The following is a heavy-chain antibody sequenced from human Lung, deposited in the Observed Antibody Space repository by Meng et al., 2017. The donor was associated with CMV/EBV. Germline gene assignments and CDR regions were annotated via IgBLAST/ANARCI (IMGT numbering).Heavy chain of an antibody. J-gene: IGHJ2*01. Sequence: GLSLNTAGLGVGWGRQPPGKAPEWLALVYWNDDNRYSPSLRNRLTITKDTSKNQAVLTMSNMDPVDTATYYCAHYGDYRFGWYFDLWGRGTLVTVSS. D-gene: IGHD4-17*01. CDR1: GLSLNTAGLG. CDR2: VYWNDDN. V-gene: IGHV2-5*01. CDR3: AHYGDYRFGWYFDL.